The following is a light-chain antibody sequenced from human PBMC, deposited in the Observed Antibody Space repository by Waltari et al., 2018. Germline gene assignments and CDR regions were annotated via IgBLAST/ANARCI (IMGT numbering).Light chain of an antibody. CDR1: QSISSW. Sequence: DVQMTQSPSTLSASVGDTVTITGRASQSISSWLAWYQQKAGKDPKVLISKASTLESGVPSRFSRSGYGTEFPLTISNLQPDDFATYYGQQYNTYYTFGHGTILEIK. CDR2: KAS. CDR3: QQYNTYYT. V-gene: IGKV1-5*03. J-gene: IGKJ2*01.